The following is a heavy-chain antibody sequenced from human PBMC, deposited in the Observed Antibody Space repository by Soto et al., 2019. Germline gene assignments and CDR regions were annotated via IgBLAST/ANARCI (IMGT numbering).Heavy chain of an antibody. CDR1: DDSINSDKYY. V-gene: IGHV4-39*01. D-gene: IGHD3-9*01. CDR3: ASLEGLATITYYFDL. J-gene: IGHJ4*02. CDR2: IYYRGNA. Sequence: QLQLQESGPGLVKPSETLSLTCSVSDDSINSDKYYWGWIRQPPGKGLEWIGSIYYRGNAYYNPSLQTRVTLSLDQSKSQFSLKLNSVTAADSAVYFCASLEGLATITYYFDLWGQGALVTVSS.